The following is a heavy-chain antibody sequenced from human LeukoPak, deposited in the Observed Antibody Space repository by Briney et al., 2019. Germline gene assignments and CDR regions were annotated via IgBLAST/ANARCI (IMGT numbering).Heavy chain of an antibody. CDR1: GFSFSNYA. J-gene: IGHJ6*03. CDR3: AKEAENYYYYMDV. CDR2: ISGGGTT. Sequence: GGSLRLSCAASGFSFSNYAMTWVRQAPGAGLEWVSAISGGGTTYYADSVKGRFTISRDNSKNTLYLQMNSLRAEDTAVYYCAKEAENYYYYMDVWGKGTTVTISS. D-gene: IGHD6-13*01. V-gene: IGHV3-23*01.